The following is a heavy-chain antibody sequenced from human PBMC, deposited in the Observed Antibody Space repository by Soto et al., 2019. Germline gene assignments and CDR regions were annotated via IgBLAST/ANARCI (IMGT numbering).Heavy chain of an antibody. J-gene: IGHJ4*02. CDR2: MSYDGSKK. CDR3: AKGGGGSYLYFDY. CDR1: GFTFGSYG. Sequence: QAGGSLRLSCAASGFTFGSYGMHWVRQAPGKGLEWVALMSYDGSKKYYADSVKGRFTISRDKSKNTLYLQMNSLRAEDTAVYYCAKGGGGSYLYFDYWGRGTLVTV. D-gene: IGHD1-26*01. V-gene: IGHV3-30*18.